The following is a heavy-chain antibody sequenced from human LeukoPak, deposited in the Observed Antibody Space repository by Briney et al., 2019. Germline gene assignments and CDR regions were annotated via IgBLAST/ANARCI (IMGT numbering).Heavy chain of an antibody. CDR3: ARGHRAAAGRTGSNWFDP. Sequence: SAPLSLTSAVYGGSFSCYYWSWIRQPPGKGLGWIGAINHSGSTNYNPSLKSRVTISVDTSKNQFSLKLSSVTAADTAVYYCARGHRAAAGRTGSNWFDPWGQGTLVTVSS. J-gene: IGHJ5*02. CDR1: GGSFSCYY. V-gene: IGHV4-34*01. CDR2: INHSGST. D-gene: IGHD6-13*01.